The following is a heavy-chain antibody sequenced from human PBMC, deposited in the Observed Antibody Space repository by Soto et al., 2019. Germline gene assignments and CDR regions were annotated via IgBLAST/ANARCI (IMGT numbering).Heavy chain of an antibody. D-gene: IGHD1-26*01. CDR1: GFTFDDYA. CDR3: AKATLGRHNGFDP. CDR2: ISWNSGSI. J-gene: IGHJ5*02. V-gene: IGHV3-9*01. Sequence: EVPLVESGGGLVQPGRSLRLSCAASGFTFDDYAMHWVRQAPGKGLEWVSGISWNSGSIGYADSVKGRFTISRDNXKNALYLQMNSLRAEDTALYYCAKATLGRHNGFDPWGQGTLVTVSS.